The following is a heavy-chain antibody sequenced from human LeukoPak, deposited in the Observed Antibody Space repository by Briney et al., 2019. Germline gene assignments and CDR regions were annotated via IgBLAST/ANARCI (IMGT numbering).Heavy chain of an antibody. V-gene: IGHV3-74*01. CDR3: ARGYSSGLHFDY. J-gene: IGHJ4*02. Sequence: GGSLRLSCAVSGFTFSSYWMHWVRQAPGKGLVWVSRIDRDGSRINYADSVKGRFTISRDNAKNTLYLQMNSLRAEDTAVYYCARGYSSGLHFDYWGQGTLVTVSS. CDR2: IDRDGSRI. D-gene: IGHD6-19*01. CDR1: GFTFSSYW.